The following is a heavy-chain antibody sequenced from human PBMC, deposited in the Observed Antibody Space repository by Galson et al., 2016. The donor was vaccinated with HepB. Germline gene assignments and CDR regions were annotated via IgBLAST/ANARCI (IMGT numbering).Heavy chain of an antibody. D-gene: IGHD2-21*02. Sequence: CAISGDSVSSNKVVWNWIRQSPSRGLEWLGRTYLRAMWYNDYASSVRSRITINPDISKNQFSLRLNSVTPEDTAVYYCARGVTTQAGWSWFDPWGQGTLVTVSS. CDR2: TYLRAMWYN. V-gene: IGHV6-1*01. CDR3: ARGVTTQAGWSWFDP. J-gene: IGHJ5*02. CDR1: GDSVSSNKVV.